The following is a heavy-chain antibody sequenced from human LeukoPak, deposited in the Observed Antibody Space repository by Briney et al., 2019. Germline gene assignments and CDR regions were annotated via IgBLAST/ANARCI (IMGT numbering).Heavy chain of an antibody. J-gene: IGHJ4*02. V-gene: IGHV4-38-2*01. CDR2: IYHSGST. CDR1: GNSISSGYY. Sequence: RPSETLSLTCAVTGNSISSGYYWGWIRQPPGKGLEWIGSIYHSGSTYYNPSLKSRVTISVDTSKNQFSLKLGSVTAADTAVYYCAGQHDSNGYYFYWGQGTPVTVSS. CDR3: AGQHDSNGYYFY. D-gene: IGHD3-22*01.